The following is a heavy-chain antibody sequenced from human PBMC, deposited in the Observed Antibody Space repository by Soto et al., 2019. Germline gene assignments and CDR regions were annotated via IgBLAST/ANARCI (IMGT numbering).Heavy chain of an antibody. V-gene: IGHV3-30*18. CDR3: AKSGSDYSEYFHH. CDR1: GFTFSSYA. J-gene: IGHJ1*01. D-gene: IGHD1-26*01. CDR2: ISYDGSNK. Sequence: GGSLRLSCAASGFTFSSYAMHWVRQAPGKGLEWVAVISYDGSNKYYADSVNGRFTISRDNYKNPQYLQMNSESAEDTVLYYCAKSGSDYSEYFHHWGQGTMVTVSS.